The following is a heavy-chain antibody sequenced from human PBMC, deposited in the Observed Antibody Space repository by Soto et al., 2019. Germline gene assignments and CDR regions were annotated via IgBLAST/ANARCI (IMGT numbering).Heavy chain of an antibody. CDR2: IYYSGST. CDR3: ARLVAGRGGGYFYGPFDY. J-gene: IGHJ4*02. D-gene: IGHD3-22*01. Sequence: KPSETLSLTCTVSGDSISSSDFYWGWIRQPPGKGLEWIGSIYYSGSTYYNPSLKSRVSISIDPSRIQFSLRLSSVTAADTAVYYCARLVAGRGGGYFYGPFDYWGQGTLVTVSS. V-gene: IGHV4-39*01. CDR1: GDSISSSDFY.